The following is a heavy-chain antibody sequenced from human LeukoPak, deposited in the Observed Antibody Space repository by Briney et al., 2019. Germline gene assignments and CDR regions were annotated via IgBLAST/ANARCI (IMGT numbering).Heavy chain of an antibody. V-gene: IGHV3-30-3*01. CDR1: GFTFSSYA. J-gene: IGHJ4*02. CDR2: ISYDGSNK. CDR3: AKADGLVDY. D-gene: IGHD3/OR15-3a*01. Sequence: PGRSLRLSCAASGFTFSSYAMHWVRQAPGKGLEWVAVISYDGSNKYYADSVKGRFTISRDNSKNTLYLQMNSLRAEDTAVYYCAKADGLVDYWGQGTLVTVSS.